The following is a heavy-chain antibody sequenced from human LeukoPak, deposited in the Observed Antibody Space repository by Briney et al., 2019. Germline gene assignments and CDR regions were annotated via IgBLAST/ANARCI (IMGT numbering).Heavy chain of an antibody. CDR2: IYSGGST. Sequence: GGSLRLSCAASGFTVSSNCMSWVRQAPGKGLEWVSVIYSGGSTYYADSVKGRFTISRDNSKNTLYLQMNSLRAEDTAVYYCARTGWELAPYYYYYMDVWGKGTTVTVSS. D-gene: IGHD1-26*01. J-gene: IGHJ6*03. V-gene: IGHV3-66*02. CDR1: GFTVSSNC. CDR3: ARTGWELAPYYYYYMDV.